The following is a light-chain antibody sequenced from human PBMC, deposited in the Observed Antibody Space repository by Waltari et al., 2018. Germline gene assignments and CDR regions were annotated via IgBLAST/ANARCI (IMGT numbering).Light chain of an antibody. CDR2: KSS. J-gene: IGKJ2*01. V-gene: IGKV1-5*03. Sequence: DIQMTQSPSTLSASVGDRVAITCRASQSISIWLAWYQQRSGKAPKLLISKSSSLESGVPSRFSGSGSGTEFTLTITNLHHDDFATYYCQHYDNYRVAFGQGTTLEIK. CDR1: QSISIW. CDR3: QHYDNYRVA.